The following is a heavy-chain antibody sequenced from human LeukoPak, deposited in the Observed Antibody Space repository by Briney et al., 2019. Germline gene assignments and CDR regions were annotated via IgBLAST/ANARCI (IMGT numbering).Heavy chain of an antibody. CDR3: ARGSLAALMVYGY. D-gene: IGHD2-8*01. V-gene: IGHV3-48*01. J-gene: IGHJ4*02. CDR2: ISGSSSTI. Sequence: PGGSLRLSCAASGFTFSSYNMDWVRQAPGEGLEWVSDISGSSSTIYYADSVKGRFTISRDNAKNSLYLQMNSLRAEDTAVYYCARGSLAALMVYGYWGQGTLVTVSS. CDR1: GFTFSSYN.